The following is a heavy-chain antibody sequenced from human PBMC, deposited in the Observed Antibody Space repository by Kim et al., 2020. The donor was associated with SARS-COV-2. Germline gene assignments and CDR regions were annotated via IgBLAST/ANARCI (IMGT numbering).Heavy chain of an antibody. V-gene: IGHV4-59*01. J-gene: IGHJ3*02. CDR2: IYYSGST. CDR1: GGSISSYY. D-gene: IGHD3-22*01. CDR3: ARGLAWGTMIVVVPGQAFDI. Sequence: SETLSLTCTVSGGSISSYYWSWIRQPPGKGLEWIGYIYYSGSTNYNPSLKSRVTISVDTSKNQFSLKLSSVTAADTAVYYCARGLAWGTMIVVVPGQAFDIWGQGTMVTVSS.